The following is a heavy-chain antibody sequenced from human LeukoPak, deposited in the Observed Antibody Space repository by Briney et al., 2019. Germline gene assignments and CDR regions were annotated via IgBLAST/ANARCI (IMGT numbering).Heavy chain of an antibody. D-gene: IGHD3-3*01. CDR1: GFTFSSYA. CDR2: ISGSGGST. Sequence: GGSLRLSCAASGFTFSSYAMSWVRQAPGKGLEWVSAISGSGGSTYYADSVKGRFTISRDNSKNTLYLQMNSLRAEDTAVYYCAKGDFWVGYFLGNTGVWGKGPTVTVS. CDR3: AKGDFWVGYFLGNTGV. V-gene: IGHV3-23*01. J-gene: IGHJ6*03.